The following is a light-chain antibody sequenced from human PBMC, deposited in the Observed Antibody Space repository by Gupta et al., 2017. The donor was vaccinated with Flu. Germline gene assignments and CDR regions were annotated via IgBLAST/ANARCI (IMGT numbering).Light chain of an antibody. CDR3: QSYDSSLSVV. J-gene: IGLJ3*02. V-gene: IGLV1-40*01. CDR1: SSNIGAGYD. CDR2: GNS. Sequence: QSVLTQPPSVSGAPGQRVTISCPGSSSNIGAGYDVHWYQQHPATAHKLLIYGNSNRPAGVPDRFSGSKSGTSASLAITGLQAEDEADYYCQSYDSSLSVVFGGGTKLTVL.